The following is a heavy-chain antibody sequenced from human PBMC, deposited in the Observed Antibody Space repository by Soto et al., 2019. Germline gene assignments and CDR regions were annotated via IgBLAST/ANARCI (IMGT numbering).Heavy chain of an antibody. CDR3: AKKGGYDSSGYYYGFGQYYFDY. J-gene: IGHJ4*02. D-gene: IGHD3-22*01. CDR1: GFTFSSYA. V-gene: IGHV3-23*01. Sequence: PGGSLRLSCAASGFTFSSYAMSWVRQAPGKGLEWVSAISGSGGSTYYADSVKGRFTISRDNSKNTLYLQMNSLRAEDTAVYYCAKKGGYDSSGYYYGFGQYYFDYWGQGTLVTVSS. CDR2: ISGSGGST.